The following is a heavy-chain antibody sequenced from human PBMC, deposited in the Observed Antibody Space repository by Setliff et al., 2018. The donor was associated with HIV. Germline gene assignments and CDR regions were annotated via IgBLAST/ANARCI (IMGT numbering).Heavy chain of an antibody. CDR2: IFYTGST. J-gene: IGHJ4*02. CDR3: ARQTRNRYDVLTGYSVL. Sequence: SETLSLTCSVSGDSIISDTYDWGWIRQPPGKGPEWIASIFYTGSTFYTSSLKSRVRISMDKPKNQFSLELTSVTTEDTAVFYCARQTRNRYDVLTGYSVLWGQGILVTVSS. CDR1: GDSIISDTYD. V-gene: IGHV4-39*01. D-gene: IGHD3-9*01.